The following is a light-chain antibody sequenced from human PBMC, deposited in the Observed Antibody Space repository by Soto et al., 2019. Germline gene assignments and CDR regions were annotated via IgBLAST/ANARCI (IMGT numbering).Light chain of an antibody. V-gene: IGKV1-5*01. J-gene: IGKJ4*01. CDR1: QGSSNW. Sequence: DIQMTQSPSTLSASIGDRVTITCRASQGSSNWLAWYQQKPGKAPKLLIYAASSLQSGVPSRFRGSGSGTEFSLRITSLQSDDFATYFCQSYHTSSVTFGEETKVEIK. CDR2: AAS. CDR3: QSYHTSSVT.